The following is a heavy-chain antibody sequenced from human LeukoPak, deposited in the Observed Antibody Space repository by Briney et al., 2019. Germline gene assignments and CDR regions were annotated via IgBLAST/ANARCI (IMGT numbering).Heavy chain of an antibody. CDR1: GFTFSSYA. J-gene: IGHJ4*02. CDR2: ISYDGSNK. V-gene: IGHV3-30-3*02. CDR3: LLIAHDY. Sequence: GGSXRXSCAASGFTFSSYAMHWVRQAPGKRLEWVAVISYDGSNKYYADSVKGRFTISRDNSKNTLYLQMNSLRAEDTAVYYCLLIAHDYWGQGTLVTASS.